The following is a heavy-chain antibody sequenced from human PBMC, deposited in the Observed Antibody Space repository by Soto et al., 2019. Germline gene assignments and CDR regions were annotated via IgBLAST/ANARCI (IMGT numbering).Heavy chain of an antibody. V-gene: IGHV3-23*01. CDR1: GFTFSSYA. CDR3: AKDLEDCSGGSCYADNFDY. J-gene: IGHJ4*02. D-gene: IGHD2-15*01. Sequence: QPGGSLRLSCAASGFTFSSYAMSWVRQAPGKGLEWVSAISGSGGSTYYADSVKGRFTISRDNSKNTLYLQMNSLRAEDTAVYYCAKDLEDCSGGSCYADNFDYWGQGTLVTVSS. CDR2: ISGSGGST.